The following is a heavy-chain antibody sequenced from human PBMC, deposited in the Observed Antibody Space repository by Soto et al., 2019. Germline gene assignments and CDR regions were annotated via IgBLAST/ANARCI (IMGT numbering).Heavy chain of an antibody. CDR3: ARTYYDFWSGYYNWFDP. Sequence: PSETLSLTCTVSGGSISSGDYYWSWIRQPPGKGLEWIGYIYYSGSTYYNPSLKSRVTISVDTSKNQFSLKLSSVTAADTAVYYCARTYYDFWSGYYNWFDPWGQGTLVTVSS. CDR2: IYYSGST. V-gene: IGHV4-30-4*01. J-gene: IGHJ5*02. D-gene: IGHD3-3*01. CDR1: GGSISSGDYY.